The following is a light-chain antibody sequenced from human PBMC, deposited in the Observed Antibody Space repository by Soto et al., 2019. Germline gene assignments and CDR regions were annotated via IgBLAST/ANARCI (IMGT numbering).Light chain of an antibody. J-gene: IGKJ1*01. CDR1: QSISSW. V-gene: IGKV1-5*01. CDR2: DAS. Sequence: DIQMTQSPSTLSASVGDRVTITCRASQSISSWLAWYQQKPGKAPKLLIYDASSLESGVPSRLSGSGSGTEFTLTISSLQPDDFATYYCQQYNSYPWTFGQGTKVDNK. CDR3: QQYNSYPWT.